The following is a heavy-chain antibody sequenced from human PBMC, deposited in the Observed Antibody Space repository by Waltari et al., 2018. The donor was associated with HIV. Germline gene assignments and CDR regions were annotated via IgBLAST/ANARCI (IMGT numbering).Heavy chain of an antibody. CDR3: ARYHVSPDDYGGNPRIFDYFDL. Sequence: EVQLVQSGAEVKKPGESLKISCAASGFNFNTFWIGWLRQMTGTGLEYLGMIYPSDSDTRYSPSFQGHVVISVDKSIDTAYLHWNSLEASDAAMYFCARYHVSPDDYGGNPRIFDYFDLWGQGTQVTVS. CDR2: IYPSDSDT. V-gene: IGHV5-51*01. D-gene: IGHD4-17*01. CDR1: GFNFNTFW. J-gene: IGHJ4*02.